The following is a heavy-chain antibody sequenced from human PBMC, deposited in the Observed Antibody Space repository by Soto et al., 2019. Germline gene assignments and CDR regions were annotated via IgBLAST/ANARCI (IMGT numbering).Heavy chain of an antibody. CDR3: ARGGPRRLQLLFVFDS. V-gene: IGHV3-53*01. Sequence: GGSLRLSCAASGFTVSSSYMSWVRKAPGKGLEWVSVIYSGGSTYYADSVKDRFTISRDNSKNTLYLQMNGPRAEDTAVYYCARGGPRRLQLLFVFDSWGQGTMVTVYS. D-gene: IGHD1-1*01. CDR2: IYSGGST. J-gene: IGHJ4*02. CDR1: GFTVSSSY.